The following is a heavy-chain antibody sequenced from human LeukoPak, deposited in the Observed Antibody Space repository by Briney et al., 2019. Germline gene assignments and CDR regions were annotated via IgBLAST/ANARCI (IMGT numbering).Heavy chain of an antibody. CDR3: AGKLRYFDRPLDY. CDR1: GFTFSTYE. Sequence: PGGSLRLSCVASGFTFSTYEMNWVRQAPGKGLEWISYISSSGSNKYYADSVKGRFTISRDHVKNSLYLQMNRLRVEDTAVYYCAGKLRYFDRPLDYWGQGTMVTVSS. J-gene: IGHJ4*02. V-gene: IGHV3-48*03. D-gene: IGHD3-9*01. CDR2: ISSSGSNK.